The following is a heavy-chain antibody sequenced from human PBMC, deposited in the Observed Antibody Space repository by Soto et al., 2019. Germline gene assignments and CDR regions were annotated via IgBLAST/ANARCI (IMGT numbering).Heavy chain of an antibody. Sequence: QVQLQQSGPRLVKPSETLSLTCTVSSGPDRSHNWGWIRQPPGRGLEWIGYVYYTGDTAYNPSLRSRGTISADPSTTAISLTLSSVTAADTAVYYCVRQGIDYLHGLVDVWGQGTTVSVSS. V-gene: IGHV4-59*08. J-gene: IGHJ6*02. D-gene: IGHD4-17*01. CDR3: VRQGIDYLHGLVDV. CDR2: VYYTGDT. CDR1: SGPDRSHN.